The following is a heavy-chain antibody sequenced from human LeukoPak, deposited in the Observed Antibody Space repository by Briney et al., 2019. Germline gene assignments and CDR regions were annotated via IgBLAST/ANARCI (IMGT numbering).Heavy chain of an antibody. CDR3: AKGFGCGWSEFDN. CDR1: GFSFRNYG. V-gene: IGHV3-33*06. CDR2: IYHDGSNK. Sequence: PGTSLRLSCAASGFSFRNYGMHWVRQAPGKGLEWVALIYHDGSNKYYADAVKGRFTISRDNSKNTLYVQMNSLRAEDTAVYYCAKGFGCGWSEFDNWGQGTLVAVSP. D-gene: IGHD6-19*01. J-gene: IGHJ4*02.